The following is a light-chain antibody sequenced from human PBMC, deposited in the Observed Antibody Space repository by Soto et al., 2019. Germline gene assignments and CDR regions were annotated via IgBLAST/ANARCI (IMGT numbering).Light chain of an antibody. J-gene: IGLJ2*01. CDR2: GVD. Sequence: QSVLTQPPSASGSPGQSVTISCTGTSSDVGGYNHVSWYQQHPGKAPRLMIYGVDKRPSGVPDRFSGSKSGNTASLTVAGLQAEDEDDYYCSSYAGNTNVVFGGGTKLTVL. V-gene: IGLV2-8*01. CDR3: SSYAGNTNVV. CDR1: SSDVGGYNH.